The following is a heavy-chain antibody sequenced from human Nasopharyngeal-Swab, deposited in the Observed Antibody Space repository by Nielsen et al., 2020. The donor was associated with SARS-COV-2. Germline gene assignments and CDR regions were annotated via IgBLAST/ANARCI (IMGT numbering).Heavy chain of an antibody. CDR1: GFTFSSYA. Sequence: GESLKISCAASGFTFSSYAMHWVRQAPGKGLEWVAIISYDGRNEDYTDSVKGRFTISRDNSKNTLYLQMSSLRVDDTAVYYCAREELVHWYFDLWGRGTLVTVSS. CDR2: ISYDGRNE. CDR3: AREELVHWYFDL. D-gene: IGHD6-13*01. V-gene: IGHV3-30*04. J-gene: IGHJ2*01.